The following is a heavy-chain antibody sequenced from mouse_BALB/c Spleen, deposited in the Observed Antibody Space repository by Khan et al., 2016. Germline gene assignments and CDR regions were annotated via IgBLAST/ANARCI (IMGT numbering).Heavy chain of an antibody. J-gene: IGHJ3*01. Sequence: VQLQQSGAELVKPGASVKLSCTASGFNIKDTYMHWVKQRPEQGLEWIGRIDPANGNTKYDPKFQGKATITADTSSNTAYLQLSSLTSEDTAVYYAARSLYDCDVGFAYWGQGTLVTVST. CDR2: IDPANGNT. CDR3: ARSLYDCDVGFAY. V-gene: IGHV14-3*02. CDR1: GFNIKDTY. D-gene: IGHD2-4*01.